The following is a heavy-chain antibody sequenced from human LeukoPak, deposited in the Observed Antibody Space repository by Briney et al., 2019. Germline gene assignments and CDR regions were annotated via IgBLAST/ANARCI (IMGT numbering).Heavy chain of an antibody. CDR1: GFTFSDYY. V-gene: IGHV3-11*04. J-gene: IGHJ3*02. CDR3: ARDCSSTSCSGAFDI. Sequence: GGSLRLSCAASGFTFSDYYMSWIRQAPGKGLEWVSYISSSGSTIYYADSVKGRFTISRDNSKNTLYLQMNSLRAEDTAVYYCARDCSSTSCSGAFDIWGQGTMVTVSS. D-gene: IGHD2-2*01. CDR2: ISSSGSTI.